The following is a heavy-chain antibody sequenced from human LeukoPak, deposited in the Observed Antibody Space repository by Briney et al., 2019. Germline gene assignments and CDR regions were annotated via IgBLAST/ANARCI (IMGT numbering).Heavy chain of an antibody. CDR1: GGSISSYY. CDR2: IYYSGST. CDR3: ASQTVTTGY. Sequence: SETLSLTCTVSGGSISSYYWSWIRQPPGKGLEWIGYIYYSGSTSYNPSLKSRVTISVDTSKNQFSLKLSSVTAADTAVYYCASQTVTTGYWGQGTLVTVSS. J-gene: IGHJ4*02. D-gene: IGHD4-17*01. V-gene: IGHV4-59*08.